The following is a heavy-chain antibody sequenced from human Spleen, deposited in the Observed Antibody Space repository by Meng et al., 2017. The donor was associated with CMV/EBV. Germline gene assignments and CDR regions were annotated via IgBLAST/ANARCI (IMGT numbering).Heavy chain of an antibody. J-gene: IGHJ3*02. D-gene: IGHD3-22*01. V-gene: IGHV3-21*01. CDR2: ISSSSSYI. CDR1: GSTFNSYS. Sequence: GESLKISCAASGSTFNSYSMNWVRQAPGKGLEWVSSISSSSSYIYYADSVKGRFTISRDNAKNSLHLQMNSLRAEDTAVYYCARADSSGYESAVDIWGQGTMVTVSS. CDR3: ARADSSGYESAVDI.